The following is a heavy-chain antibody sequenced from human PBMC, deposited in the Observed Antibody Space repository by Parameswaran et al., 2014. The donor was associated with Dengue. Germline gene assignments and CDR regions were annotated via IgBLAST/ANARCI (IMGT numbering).Heavy chain of an antibody. J-gene: IGHJ4*02. Sequence: RWIRQPPGKGLEWVANIKQDGSEKYYVDSVKGRFTISRDNAKNSLYLQMNSLRAEDTAVYYCARGYCSGGSCYSRHYYFDYWGQGTLVTVSS. D-gene: IGHD2-15*01. CDR2: IKQDGSEK. V-gene: IGHV3-7*01. CDR3: ARGYCSGGSCYSRHYYFDY.